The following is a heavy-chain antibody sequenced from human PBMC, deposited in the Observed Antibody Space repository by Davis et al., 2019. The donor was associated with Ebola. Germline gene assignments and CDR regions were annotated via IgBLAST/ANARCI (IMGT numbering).Heavy chain of an antibody. D-gene: IGHD2-15*01. Sequence: PSETLSLTCTVSGGSISSYYWSWIRQPPGQGLEWIGYIYYSGSTNYNPSLKSRVTISVDTSKNQFSLKLSSVTAADTAVYYCARGYCSGGSCYRYFDYWGQGTLVTVSS. V-gene: IGHV4-59*12. CDR2: IYYSGST. CDR3: ARGYCSGGSCYRYFDY. CDR1: GGSISSYY. J-gene: IGHJ4*02.